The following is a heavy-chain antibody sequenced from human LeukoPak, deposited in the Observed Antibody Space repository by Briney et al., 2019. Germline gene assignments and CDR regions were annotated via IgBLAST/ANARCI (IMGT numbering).Heavy chain of an antibody. V-gene: IGHV4-59*08. CDR3: ARHSNYGSGSYYRYWFDP. J-gene: IGHJ5*02. D-gene: IGHD3-10*01. CDR1: GGSISSYY. CDR2: IYYSGST. Sequence: PSETLSLTCTVSGGSISSYYWSWIRQPPGKGLEWIGYIYYSGSTNYNPSLKSRVTISVDTSTNQFSLNLSSVTAADTAVYYCARHSNYGSGSYYRYWFDPCGQGTLVTVSS.